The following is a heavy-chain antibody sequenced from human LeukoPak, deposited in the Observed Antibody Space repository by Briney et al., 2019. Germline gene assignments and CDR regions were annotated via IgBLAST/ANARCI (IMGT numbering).Heavy chain of an antibody. D-gene: IGHD3-22*01. CDR1: GGTFNSYA. CDR2: IIPIFGTA. V-gene: IGHV1-69*05. J-gene: IGHJ5*02. Sequence: SVKVSCKASGGTFNSYAISWVRQAPGQGLEWMGGIIPIFGTANYAQKVQGRVTITTDESATTAYMELSSLRSEDTAVYYCARARSPSSGYLLRDHNWFDPWGQGTLVTVSS. CDR3: ARARSPSSGYLLRDHNWFDP.